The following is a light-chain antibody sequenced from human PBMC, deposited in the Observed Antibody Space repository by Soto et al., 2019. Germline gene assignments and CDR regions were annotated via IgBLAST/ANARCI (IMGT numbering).Light chain of an antibody. CDR2: DAS. V-gene: IGKV1-5*01. Sequence: DIQMTQSTSTLSASVGDRVTITCRASQSISSWVAWFQQKPGKAPKLLIYDASNLETWVPSRFIGSESGTEFTLTIRSLQPDDFATYYCQQYSSYPLTFGGGTKVEVK. J-gene: IGKJ4*01. CDR1: QSISSW. CDR3: QQYSSYPLT.